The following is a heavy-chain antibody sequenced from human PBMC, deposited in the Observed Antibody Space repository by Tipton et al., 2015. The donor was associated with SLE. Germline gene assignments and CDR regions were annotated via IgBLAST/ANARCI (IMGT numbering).Heavy chain of an antibody. CDR1: GFPFTGYG. CDR2: ISTYNDNT. V-gene: IGHV1-18*01. J-gene: IGHJ4*02. D-gene: IGHD6-6*01. Sequence: QSGAEVKKPGASVKVSCKASGFPFTGYGLSWVRQAPGQGPEWMGWISTYNDNTNYSQKLQGRVTMTTDTSTSTAYMELRSLRSDDTAVYYCARAPDYSTSPPVSYDYWGQGTLVTVSS. CDR3: ARAPDYSTSPPVSYDY.